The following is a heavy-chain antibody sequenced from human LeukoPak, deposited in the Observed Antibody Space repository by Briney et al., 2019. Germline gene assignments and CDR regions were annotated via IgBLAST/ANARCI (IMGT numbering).Heavy chain of an antibody. V-gene: IGHV3-30*18. Sequence: GRSLRLSCAASGFTFSSYGMHWVRQAPGKGLEWVAVISYDGSNKYYADSVKGRFTISRDNSKNTLYLQMNSLRAEDTAVYYCAKAGAILTGYLYWGQGTLVTVSS. CDR3: AKAGAILTGYLY. CDR1: GFTFSSYG. D-gene: IGHD3-9*01. CDR2: ISYDGSNK. J-gene: IGHJ4*02.